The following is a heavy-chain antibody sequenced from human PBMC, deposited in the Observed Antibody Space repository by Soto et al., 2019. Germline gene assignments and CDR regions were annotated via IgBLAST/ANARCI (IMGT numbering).Heavy chain of an antibody. CDR2: IYYNGNT. V-gene: IGHV4-30-4*01. CDR3: AGDTQLGGFGTYYYALDV. J-gene: IGHJ6*02. CDR1: GGSISSGDSF. D-gene: IGHD1-1*01. Sequence: QVLLQESGPGLVKPSQTLSLTCTVSGGSISSGDSFWSWVRQSPGKGLEWIGYIYYNGNTYYNPSLKSRLTMSIDTSKKQFSRTPTSVTAADTAGYHCAGDTQLGGFGTYYYALDVWGQGTTVTVSS.